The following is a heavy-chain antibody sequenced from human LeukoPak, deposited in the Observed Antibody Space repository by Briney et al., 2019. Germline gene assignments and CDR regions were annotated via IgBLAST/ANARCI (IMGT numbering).Heavy chain of an antibody. CDR1: GLTFSDSY. D-gene: IGHD6-19*01. CDR2: ISGSGGST. J-gene: IGHJ4*02. V-gene: IGHV3-23*01. CDR3: AKERGQWLAN. Sequence: GGSLRLSCAASGLTFSDSYMSWVRQAPGKGLEWVSAISGSGGSTYYADSVKGRFTISRDNSKNTLYLQMNSLRAEDTAVYYCAKERGQWLANWGQGTLVTVSS.